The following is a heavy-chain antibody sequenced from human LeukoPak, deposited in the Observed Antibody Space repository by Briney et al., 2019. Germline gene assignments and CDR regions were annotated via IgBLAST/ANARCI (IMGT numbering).Heavy chain of an antibody. Sequence: PSQTLSLTCTVSGGSISSGSYYWSWIRQPAGKGLEWIGRIYTSGSTNYNPSLKSRVTTSVDTSKNQFSLKLSSVTAADTAVYYCARGGSGYYYYWGQGTLVTVSS. CDR3: ARGGSGYYYY. V-gene: IGHV4-61*02. J-gene: IGHJ4*02. D-gene: IGHD3-22*01. CDR2: IYTSGST. CDR1: GGSISSGSYY.